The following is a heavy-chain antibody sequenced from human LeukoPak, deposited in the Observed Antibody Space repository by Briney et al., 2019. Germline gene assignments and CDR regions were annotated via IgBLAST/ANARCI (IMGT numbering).Heavy chain of an antibody. CDR1: GYTFIYYY. V-gene: IGHV1-2*02. Sequence: ASVKVSCKASGYTFIYYYIYWVRQAPGQGLEWMGWINPNSGGTNYAQNFQGRVTMTRDTSITTAYMELSRLRPDDTAVYYCARGPLDPWGQGTLVTVSS. J-gene: IGHJ5*02. CDR3: ARGPLDP. CDR2: INPNSGGT.